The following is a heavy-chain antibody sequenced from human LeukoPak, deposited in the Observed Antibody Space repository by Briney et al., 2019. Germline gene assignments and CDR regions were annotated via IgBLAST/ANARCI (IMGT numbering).Heavy chain of an antibody. CDR1: GFAFSTYG. CDR3: AKKSPGTYYAPPDY. J-gene: IGHJ4*02. V-gene: IGHV3-30*18. D-gene: IGHD3-10*01. Sequence: PGTSLRLSCAASGFAFSTYGMHWVRQAPGKGLEWVAVTSSDGSQKNYADSVKGRFTISRDNCKNTLYLQMNSLRAEDTAVYYCAKKSPGTYYAPPDYWGQGTLVTVSS. CDR2: TSSDGSQK.